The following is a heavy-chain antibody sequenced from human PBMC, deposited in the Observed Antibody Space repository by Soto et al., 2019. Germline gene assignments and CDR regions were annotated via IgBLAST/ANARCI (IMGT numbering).Heavy chain of an antibody. Sequence: EVQLVESGGGLVQPGGSLRLSCAASGFTFSSYSMNWVRQAPGKGLEWVSYISSSSSTIYYADSVKGRFTISRDNANNSLYLQMNSLRDEDTAVYYCARGAIFGVVRPNYYYYGMDVWGQGTTVTVSS. J-gene: IGHJ6*02. CDR1: GFTFSSYS. CDR3: ARGAIFGVVRPNYYYYGMDV. D-gene: IGHD3-3*01. V-gene: IGHV3-48*02. CDR2: ISSSSSTI.